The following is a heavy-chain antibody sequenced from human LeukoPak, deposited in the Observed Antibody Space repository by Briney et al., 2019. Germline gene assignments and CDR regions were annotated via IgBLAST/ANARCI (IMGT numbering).Heavy chain of an antibody. CDR3: ARAGGSRDYRSTWSGNYFDP. Sequence: SETLSLTCTVSGGSISSSSYYWGWIRQPPGKGLEWIGSIYYSGSTYYNPSLKSRVTISVDTSKNQFSLKLSSVTAADTAVYYCARAGGSRDYRSTWSGNYFDPWGQGTLVIVSS. D-gene: IGHD6-13*01. V-gene: IGHV4-39*01. CDR1: GGSISSSSYY. CDR2: IYYSGST. J-gene: IGHJ5*02.